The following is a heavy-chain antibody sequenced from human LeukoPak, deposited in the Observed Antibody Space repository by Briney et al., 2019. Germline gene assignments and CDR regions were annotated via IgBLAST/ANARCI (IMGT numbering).Heavy chain of an antibody. D-gene: IGHD3-22*01. V-gene: IGHV3-33*01. Sequence: PGGSLRLSCAASGFTFSSYGMHWVRQAPGKGLEWVAVIWYDGSNKYYADSVKGRFTISRDNSKNTLYLQMNSLRAEDTAVYYCARELDYYDSSGYSYYFDYWGQGTLVTVSS. CDR1: GFTFSSYG. CDR3: ARELDYYDSSGYSYYFDY. J-gene: IGHJ4*02. CDR2: IWYDGSNK.